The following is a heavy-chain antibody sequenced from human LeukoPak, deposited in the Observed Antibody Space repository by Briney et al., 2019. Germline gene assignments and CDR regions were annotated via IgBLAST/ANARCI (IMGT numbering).Heavy chain of an antibody. CDR1: GFTFSDYY. CDR2: ISSSGSTI. CDR3: AKDPTGQLSPGAFDI. J-gene: IGHJ3*02. V-gene: IGHV3-11*04. D-gene: IGHD6-6*01. Sequence: GGSLRLSCAASGFTFSDYYMSWIRQAPGKGLEWVSYISSSGSTIYYADSVKGRFTISRDNSKNTLYLQMNSLRAEDTAVYYCAKDPTGQLSPGAFDIWGQGTMVTVSS.